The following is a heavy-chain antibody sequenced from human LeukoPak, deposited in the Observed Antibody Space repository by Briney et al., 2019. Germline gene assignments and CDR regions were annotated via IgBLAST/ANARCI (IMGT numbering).Heavy chain of an antibody. Sequence: GGSLRLSCAASELTLNTYAMHWVRQAPGKGLEWVAIVWSGGSRNTYADSVKGRFTISRDNSKNTLYLQMNSPRAEDTAVYYCAKTRPLDSSSWSHGDYWGQGTLVTVSS. V-gene: IGHV3-33*06. CDR1: ELTLNTYA. CDR2: VWSGGSRN. J-gene: IGHJ4*02. D-gene: IGHD6-13*01. CDR3: AKTRPLDSSSWSHGDY.